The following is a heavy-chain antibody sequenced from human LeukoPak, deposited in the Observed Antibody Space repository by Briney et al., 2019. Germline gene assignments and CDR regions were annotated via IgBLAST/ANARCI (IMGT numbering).Heavy chain of an antibody. Sequence: GGSLRLSCAASRFTISDYYMTWIRQAPGKGLEWVSYISSSGSAIYYADSVKGRFTISRDNTKDSLYLQMNSLRAEDTAIYYCARGPQFSGPGWFDPWGQGTLVTVSS. CDR1: RFTISDYY. J-gene: IGHJ5*02. CDR2: ISSSGSAI. D-gene: IGHD3-10*01. CDR3: ARGPQFSGPGWFDP. V-gene: IGHV3-11*04.